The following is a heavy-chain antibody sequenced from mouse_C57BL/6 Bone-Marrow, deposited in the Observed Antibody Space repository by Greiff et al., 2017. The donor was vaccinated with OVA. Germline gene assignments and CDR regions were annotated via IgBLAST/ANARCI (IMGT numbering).Heavy chain of an antibody. V-gene: IGHV1-4*01. CDR3: ARSRIFYAMDY. D-gene: IGHD3-3*01. CDR1: GYTFTSYT. CDR2: INPSSGYT. Sequence: VQLQQSGAELARPGASVKMSCKASGYTFTSYTMHWVKQRPGQGLEWIGYINPSSGYTNYNQKFKDKATLTADKSSRTAYMQLSSLTSEDSAVYYCARSRIFYAMDYWGQGTSVTVSS. J-gene: IGHJ4*01.